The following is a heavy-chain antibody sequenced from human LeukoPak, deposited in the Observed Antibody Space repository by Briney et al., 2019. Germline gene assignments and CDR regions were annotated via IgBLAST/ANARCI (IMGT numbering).Heavy chain of an antibody. Sequence: EASVTVPCTASGYTFTSYYMHWVRQAPGQGLEWMGRINPNSGGTNHAQKFQGRVTMTRDTSISTAYMELSRLRSDDTAVYYCARALGYYDSSGRGFDPWGQGTLVTVSS. D-gene: IGHD3-22*01. CDR1: GYTFTSYY. CDR2: INPNSGGT. V-gene: IGHV1-2*06. J-gene: IGHJ5*02. CDR3: ARALGYYDSSGRGFDP.